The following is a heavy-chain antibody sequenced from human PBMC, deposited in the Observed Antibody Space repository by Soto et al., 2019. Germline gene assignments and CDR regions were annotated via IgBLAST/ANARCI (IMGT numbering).Heavy chain of an antibody. V-gene: IGHV1-2*04. J-gene: IGHJ6*03. CDR2: INPNSGGT. D-gene: IGHD5-12*01. CDR1: GYTFTGYY. CDR3: ARDSGYDLDYYHYMDV. Sequence: GASVKVSCKASGYTFTGYYMHWVRQAPGQGLEWMGWINPNSGGTNYAQKFQGWVTMTRDTSISTAYMELSRLRSDDTAVYYCARDSGYDLDYYHYMDVWGKGTTVTVS.